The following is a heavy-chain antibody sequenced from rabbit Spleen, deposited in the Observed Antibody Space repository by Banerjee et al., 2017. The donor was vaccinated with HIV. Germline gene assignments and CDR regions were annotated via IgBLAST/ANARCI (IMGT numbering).Heavy chain of an antibody. J-gene: IGHJ6*01. Sequence: QEQLEESGGDLVKPEGSLTLTCTASGFSFSSSYWICWVRQAPGKGLEWIACIYAGSSGFTYFATWAKGRFIISKTSSTTVTLEMTRLTAADTATYFCARDTASSFSSYGMDLWGQGTLVTVS. CDR2: IYAGSSGFT. D-gene: IGHD8-1*01. CDR3: ARDTASSFSSYGMDL. CDR1: GFSFSSSYW. V-gene: IGHV1S45*01.